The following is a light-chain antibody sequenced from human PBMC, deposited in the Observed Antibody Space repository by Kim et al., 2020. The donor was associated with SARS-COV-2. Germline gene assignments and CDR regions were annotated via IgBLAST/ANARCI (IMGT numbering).Light chain of an antibody. CDR2: DVT. J-gene: IGLJ1*01. CDR3: SSYRSSGYV. CDR1: SSDVGGYNY. V-gene: IGLV2-14*03. Sequence: QSALTQPASVSGSPGQSITISCTGTSSDVGGYNYVSWYQPYPGKAPKLMLYDVTKRPSGVSNRFSGSKSGNTASLTISGLQAEDGADYYCSSYRSSGYVFGTGTKVTVL.